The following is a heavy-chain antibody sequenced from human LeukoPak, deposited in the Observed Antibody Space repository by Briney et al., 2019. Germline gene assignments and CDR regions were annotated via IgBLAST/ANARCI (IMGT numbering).Heavy chain of an antibody. J-gene: IGHJ4*02. CDR2: ISSSGSTI. D-gene: IGHD4-17*01. CDR1: GFTFSDYY. Sequence: GGSLRLSCAASGFTFSDYYMTWIRQAPGKGLEWVSSISSSGSTIYYADSVKGRFTISRDSAENSLYLQMNSLRAEDTDVYYCARDRTTVTIFDYWGQGTLVTVSS. V-gene: IGHV3-11*04. CDR3: ARDRTTVTIFDY.